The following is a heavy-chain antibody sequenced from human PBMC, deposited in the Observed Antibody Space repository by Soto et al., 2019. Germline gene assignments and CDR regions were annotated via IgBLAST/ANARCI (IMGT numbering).Heavy chain of an antibody. CDR1: GGTLSRSA. D-gene: IGHD6-13*01. CDR3: GTGSSWTKVES. Sequence: GASVKVSCKASGGTLSRSAISWVRQAPGQGLEWMGGIIPIFGPAIYAQKFRGRGSIIADESTRTAYMEMSSLRSEDTAVYYCGTGSSWTKVESWGQGTLVTVSS. J-gene: IGHJ4*02. V-gene: IGHV1-69*13. CDR2: IIPIFGPA.